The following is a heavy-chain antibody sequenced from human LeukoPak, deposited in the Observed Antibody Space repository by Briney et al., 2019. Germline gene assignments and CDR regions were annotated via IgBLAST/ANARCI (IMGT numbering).Heavy chain of an antibody. CDR1: GYTFTDYY. J-gene: IGHJ4*02. CDR2: INPNSGGT. CDR3: ARDSAQGPTVDYFDY. D-gene: IGHD1-26*01. V-gene: IGHV1-2*02. Sequence: GASVKVSCTASGYTFTDYYLHWVRQAPGQGLEWMGWINPNSGGTNYAQKFQGRVTMTRDTSISTAYMELSRLRSDDTAVFYCARDSAQGPTVDYFDYWGQGTLVTVSS.